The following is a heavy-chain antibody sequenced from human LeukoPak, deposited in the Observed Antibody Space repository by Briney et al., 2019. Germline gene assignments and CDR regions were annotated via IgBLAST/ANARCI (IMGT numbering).Heavy chain of an antibody. CDR3: ARGAVAYYDFWSGYYPFDP. CDR2: INQSGST. V-gene: IGHV4-34*01. Sequence: SETLSLTCAVYGGSFSGYYWSWIRQPPGKGLEWIGEINQSGSTNYNPSLKSRVTISVDTSKNQFSLKLSSVTAADTAVYYCARGAVAYYDFWSGYYPFDPWGQGTLVTVSS. J-gene: IGHJ5*02. CDR1: GGSFSGYY. D-gene: IGHD3-3*01.